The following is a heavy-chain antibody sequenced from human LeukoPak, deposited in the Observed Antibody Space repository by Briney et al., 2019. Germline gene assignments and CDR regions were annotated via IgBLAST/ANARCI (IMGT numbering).Heavy chain of an antibody. Sequence: GGSLRLSCAASGFTVSSNYMSWVRQAPGKGLEWVSLIYSGGTTYYTDSVKGRFTISRDNAKKSLYLQMNSLRAEDTAVYYCARVGGITLALAPSPFPDYNYYYMDVWGKGTTVTVSS. CDR2: IYSGGTT. V-gene: IGHV3-53*01. CDR1: GFTVSSNY. J-gene: IGHJ6*03. CDR3: ARVGGITLALAPSPFPDYNYYYMDV. D-gene: IGHD3-10*01.